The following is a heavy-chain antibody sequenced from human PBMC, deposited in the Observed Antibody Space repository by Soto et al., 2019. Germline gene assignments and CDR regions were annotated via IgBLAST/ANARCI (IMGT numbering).Heavy chain of an antibody. J-gene: IGHJ5*02. V-gene: IGHV1-2*02. CDR3: ARDLSSQSWKGFDP. Sequence: QVQLVQSGAEVKEPGASVKVSCRTSGYTFTDHYINWVRQAPGQGPEYMGWIHPNSGDTKYTQRFQGRVSMTRETSISTAYMELRRLTSDDTAVYYCARDLSSQSWKGFDPWGQGTLVTVSS. D-gene: IGHD1-1*01. CDR2: IHPNSGDT. CDR1: GYTFTDHY.